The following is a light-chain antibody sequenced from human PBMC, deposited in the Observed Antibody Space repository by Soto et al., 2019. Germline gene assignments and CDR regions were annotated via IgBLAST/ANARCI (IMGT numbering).Light chain of an antibody. CDR3: QQYAYRPPLT. CDR1: QSVDGK. J-gene: IGKJ4*01. V-gene: IGKV3-15*01. Sequence: EIVMTQSPVTLSVSPGERATLSCRASQSVDGKLAWYQQKPGQAPRLLIYGASTRATGIPARFSGSGSGTEFTLTISSLPSEDFAVYYCQQYAYRPPLTFGGGTKVEIK. CDR2: GAS.